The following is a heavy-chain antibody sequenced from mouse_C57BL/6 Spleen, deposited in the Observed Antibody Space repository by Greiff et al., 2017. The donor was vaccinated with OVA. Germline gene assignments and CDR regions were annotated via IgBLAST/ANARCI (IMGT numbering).Heavy chain of an antibody. CDR1: GYTFTDYN. CDR3: ARGGSNWPYWYFDV. D-gene: IGHD4-1*01. CDR2: INPNNGGT. V-gene: IGHV1-22*01. Sequence: EVKLMESGPELVKPGASVKMSCKASGYTFTDYNMHWVKQSHGKSLEWIGYINPNNGGTSYNQKFKGKATLTVNKSSSTAYMELRSLTSEDSAVYYCARGGSNWPYWYFDVWGTGTTVTVSS. J-gene: IGHJ1*03.